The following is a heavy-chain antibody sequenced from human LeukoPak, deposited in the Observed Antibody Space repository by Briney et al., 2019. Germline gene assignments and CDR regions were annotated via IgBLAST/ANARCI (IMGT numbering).Heavy chain of an antibody. CDR2: IKQDGSEK. CDR3: ARDYGESYDFWSGYNNWFDP. D-gene: IGHD3-3*01. J-gene: IGHJ5*02. CDR1: GFTFSSYW. V-gene: IGHV3-7*01. Sequence: GGSLRLSCAASGFTFSSYWMSWVRQAPGKGLEWVANIKQDGSEKYYVDSVKGRFTISRDNAKNSLYLQMNSLRAENTAVYYCARDYGESYDFWSGYNNWFDPWGQGTLVTVSS.